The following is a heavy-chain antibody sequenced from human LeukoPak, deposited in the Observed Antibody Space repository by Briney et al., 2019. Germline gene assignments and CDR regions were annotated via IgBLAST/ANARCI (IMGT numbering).Heavy chain of an antibody. CDR2: ISNRGTT. Sequence: PSETLSLTCTVSGGSISTTIHYWRWIRQPPGKGLEWIGTISNRGTTYSNPSLKSRLTMSVDTSQNQFSLQLTSVTAADTALYYCATATSASNFYSDYWGQGTLVTVPS. V-gene: IGHV4-39*01. D-gene: IGHD5-12*01. CDR1: GGSISTTIHY. CDR3: ATATSASNFYSDY. J-gene: IGHJ4*02.